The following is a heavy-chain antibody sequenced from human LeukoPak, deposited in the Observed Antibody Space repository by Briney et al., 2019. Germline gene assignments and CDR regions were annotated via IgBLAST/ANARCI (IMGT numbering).Heavy chain of an antibody. J-gene: IGHJ4*02. CDR2: IWYDGSNK. CDR3: AREGPRGNSQFDY. D-gene: IGHD2/OR15-2a*01. V-gene: IGHV3-33*01. Sequence: PGGFLRLSCAASGFTFSNYGMHWVRQAPGKGLEWVALIWYDGSNKYYTDSVKGRLTISGDNSKDTLFLQMNSLRAEDTAVYYCAREGPRGNSQFDYWGQGTLVTVST. CDR1: GFTFSNYG.